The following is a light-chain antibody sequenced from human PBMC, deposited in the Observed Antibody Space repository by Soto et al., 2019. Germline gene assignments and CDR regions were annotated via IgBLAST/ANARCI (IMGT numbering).Light chain of an antibody. J-gene: IGLJ2*01. Sequence: QSALTQPRSVSGSPGQSVTISCTGTSSDVGGSNYVSWYQQHPGKAPKLIISDVSKRPSGVPDRFSGSKSGNTASLTISGLQGEDEADYYCCSHAGSYVVFGGGTQLTVL. CDR1: SSDVGGSNY. CDR2: DVS. CDR3: CSHAGSYVV. V-gene: IGLV2-11*01.